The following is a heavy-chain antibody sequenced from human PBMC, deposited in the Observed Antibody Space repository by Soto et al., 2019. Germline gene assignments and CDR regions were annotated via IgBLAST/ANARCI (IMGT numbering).Heavy chain of an antibody. V-gene: IGHV4-59*08. J-gene: IGHJ4*02. D-gene: IGHD1-26*01. Sequence: QVQLQESGPGLVKPSETLSLTCTVSGGSISSYYWSWIRQPPGKGLEWIGYIYYSGSTNYNPSLKRRVTLSVDTSKNQFSLKLSSVTAADTAVYYCARGGGSPDYWGQGTLVTVSS. CDR3: ARGGGSPDY. CDR2: IYYSGST. CDR1: GGSISSYY.